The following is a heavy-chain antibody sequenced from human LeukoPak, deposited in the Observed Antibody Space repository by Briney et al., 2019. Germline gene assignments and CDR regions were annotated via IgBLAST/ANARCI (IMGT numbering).Heavy chain of an antibody. V-gene: IGHV4-61*02. Sequence: SETLSLTCTVSGGSISSGSYYWSWIRQPAGKGLEWIGRIYTSGSTNYNPSLKSRVTISVDTSKNQFSLKLSSVTAADTAVYYCATVEMATMGFDYWGQGTLVTVSS. D-gene: IGHD5-24*01. J-gene: IGHJ4*02. CDR1: GGSISSGSYY. CDR2: IYTSGST. CDR3: ATVEMATMGFDY.